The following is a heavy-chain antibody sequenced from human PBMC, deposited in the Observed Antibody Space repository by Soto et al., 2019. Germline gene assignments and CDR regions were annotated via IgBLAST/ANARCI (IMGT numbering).Heavy chain of an antibody. J-gene: IGHJ6*02. V-gene: IGHV1-18*04. D-gene: IGHD3-3*01. CDR1: GYTFTSYG. CDR2: ISAYNGNT. CDR3: ARDVFWGRYYDFWSGYPLLDGMDV. Sequence: ASVKVSCKASGYTFTSYGISWVRQAPGQGLEWMGWISAYNGNTNYAQKLQGRVTMTTDTSTSTAHMELRSLRSDDTAVYYCARDVFWGRYYDFWSGYPLLDGMDVWGQGTTVTVSS.